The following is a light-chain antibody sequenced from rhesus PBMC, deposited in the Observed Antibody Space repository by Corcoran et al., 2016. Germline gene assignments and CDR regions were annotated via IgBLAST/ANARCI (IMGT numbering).Light chain of an antibody. Sequence: DIQMTQSPSSLSASVGDRVTITCRASQTISTYLAWYQQKPGKVPNLLIYAASSLESGVPSRFSGRGSATEFTLTISSLQPEDFAAYYCQQHISHPLTFGGGTKVEIK. CDR2: AAS. CDR3: QQHISHPLT. J-gene: IGKJ4*01. CDR1: QTISTY. V-gene: IGKV1-44*02.